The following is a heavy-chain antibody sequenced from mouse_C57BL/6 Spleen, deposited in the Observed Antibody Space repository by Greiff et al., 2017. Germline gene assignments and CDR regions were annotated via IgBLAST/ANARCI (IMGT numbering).Heavy chain of an antibody. V-gene: IGHV1-39*01. CDR3: ARESIGRGYDYDPFDY. CDR2: INPNYGTT. Sequence: VQLQQSGPELVKTGDSVKISCKASGYSFTDYNMNWVKQSNGKSLEWIGVINPNYGTTSYNQKFKGKATLTVDQSSSTAYMQLNSMTSEDSAVYYCARESIGRGYDYDPFDYWGQGTTLTFSS. J-gene: IGHJ2*01. CDR1: GYSFTDYN. D-gene: IGHD2-4*01.